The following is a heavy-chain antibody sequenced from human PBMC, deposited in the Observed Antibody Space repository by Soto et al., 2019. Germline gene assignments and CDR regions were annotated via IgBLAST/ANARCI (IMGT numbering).Heavy chain of an antibody. V-gene: IGHV1-18*01. CDR3: ARVETGTVFYHYYLDV. Sequence: QVRLVQSGAEVKKPGASVKVSCKASGYTFTSYGISWVRQAPGQGREWMGWISGYNGNTNYAQKLQGRVTMATDPPTRPAYMELRSLVSYGTAVYYCARVETGTVFYHYYLDVWGKGTTVTVSS. CDR2: ISGYNGNT. D-gene: IGHD1-1*01. J-gene: IGHJ6*03. CDR1: GYTFTSYG.